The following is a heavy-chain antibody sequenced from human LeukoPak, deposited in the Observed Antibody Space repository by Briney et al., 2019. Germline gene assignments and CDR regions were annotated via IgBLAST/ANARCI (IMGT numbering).Heavy chain of an antibody. D-gene: IGHD3-16*01. Sequence: SETLSLTYDVSGGSFSGYYYSWIRQPPGKGLEWIGEVSHSGTTNYNSSLKSRVSMSVGASSTQFSLIMTSVTAADTAVYYCATSGWNGGGGFDPWGQGTLVIVSS. J-gene: IGHJ5*02. CDR1: GGSFSGYY. CDR3: ATSGWNGGGGFDP. V-gene: IGHV4-34*01. CDR2: VSHSGTT.